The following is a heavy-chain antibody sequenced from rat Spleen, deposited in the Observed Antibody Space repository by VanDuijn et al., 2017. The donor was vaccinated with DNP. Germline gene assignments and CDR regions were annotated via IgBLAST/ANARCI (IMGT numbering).Heavy chain of an antibody. CDR2: ISYDGNWT. CDR1: GFTFSDYY. Sequence: EVQLVESGGGLVQPGRSLKLSCAASGFTFSDYYMAWVRQAPTKGLEWVATISYDGNWTYYRDSVKGRFTISRDNAKSTLYLQMDSLSSEDTATYYCSTQLGLYYFDYWGQGVMVTVSS. D-gene: IGHD5-1*01. CDR3: STQLGLYYFDY. J-gene: IGHJ2*01. V-gene: IGHV5-29*01.